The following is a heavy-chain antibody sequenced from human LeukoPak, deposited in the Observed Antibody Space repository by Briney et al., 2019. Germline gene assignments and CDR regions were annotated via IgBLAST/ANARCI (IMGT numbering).Heavy chain of an antibody. J-gene: IGHJ4*02. CDR3: AKGNYYGSGSLDY. D-gene: IGHD3-10*01. Sequence: PGGSLRLSCAASGFTFSSYSMDWVRQAPGKGLEWVSSISSSSSYIYYADSVKGRFTISRDNSKNTLYLQMNSLRVEDTAVYYCAKGNYYGSGSLDYWGQGTLVTVSS. V-gene: IGHV3-21*04. CDR1: GFTFSSYS. CDR2: ISSSSSYI.